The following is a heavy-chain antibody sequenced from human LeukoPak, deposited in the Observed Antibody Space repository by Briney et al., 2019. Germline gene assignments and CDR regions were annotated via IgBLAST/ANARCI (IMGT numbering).Heavy chain of an antibody. Sequence: ESGPVLVKPTETLTLTCTVSGFSLSTARMGVSWIRQPPGKALEWLAHIFSNDEKSYNTSLKSRLTISKDTSKSQVVVNMTNMDPVDTATYYCARSPGYSGYDLYYFDYWGQGTLVTVSS. D-gene: IGHD5-12*01. CDR2: IFSNDEK. J-gene: IGHJ4*02. CDR1: GFSLSTARMG. V-gene: IGHV2-26*01. CDR3: ARSPGYSGYDLYYFDY.